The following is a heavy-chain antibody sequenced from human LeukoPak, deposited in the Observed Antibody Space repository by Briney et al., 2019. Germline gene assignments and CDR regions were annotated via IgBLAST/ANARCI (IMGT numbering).Heavy chain of an antibody. Sequence: AGGSLRLSCAASGFTFSSYAMSWVRQAPGKGLEWVAVISYDGSNKYYADSVKGRFTISRDNSKNTLYLQMNSLRAEDTAVYYCAKGGTYYYGSGSPNPLYYWGQGTLVTVSS. V-gene: IGHV3-30*18. CDR1: GFTFSSYA. J-gene: IGHJ4*02. CDR3: AKGGTYYYGSGSPNPLYY. D-gene: IGHD3-10*01. CDR2: ISYDGSNK.